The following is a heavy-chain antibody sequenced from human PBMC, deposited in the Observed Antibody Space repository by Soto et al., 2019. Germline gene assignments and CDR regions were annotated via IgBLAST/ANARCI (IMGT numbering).Heavy chain of an antibody. CDR3: ARDGVMITFGGHYGMDV. Sequence: QVQLVESGGGLVKPGGSLRLSCAASGFTFSDYYMSWIRQAPGKGLEWVSYISSSGSTIYYADSVKGRFTISRDNALTXXYLQMNSLRAEDTAVYYCARDGVMITFGGHYGMDVWGQGTTVTVSS. V-gene: IGHV3-11*01. CDR2: ISSSGSTI. CDR1: GFTFSDYY. J-gene: IGHJ6*02. D-gene: IGHD3-16*01.